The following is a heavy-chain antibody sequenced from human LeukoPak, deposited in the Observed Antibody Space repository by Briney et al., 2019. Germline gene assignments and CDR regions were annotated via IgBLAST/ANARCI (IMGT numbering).Heavy chain of an antibody. CDR1: GFTFSSYW. D-gene: IGHD6-19*01. J-gene: IGHJ4*02. CDR3: ARYPFGLFPGGWYYYYFDY. Sequence: GGSLRLPCAASGFTFSSYWMSWVRQVPGKGLEWVANIKQDGSEKYYVDSVKGRFTISRDNAKNSLYLQMNSQRAEDTAVYYCARYPFGLFPGGWYYYYFDYWGQGTLVTVSS. V-gene: IGHV3-7*01. CDR2: IKQDGSEK.